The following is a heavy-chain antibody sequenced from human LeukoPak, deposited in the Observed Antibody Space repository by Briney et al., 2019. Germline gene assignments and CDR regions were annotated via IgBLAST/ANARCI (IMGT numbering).Heavy chain of an antibody. Sequence: GGSLRLSCAASGFSFSTYGMRWVRQAPGKGLEWVAFIRYDGSDKYYVDSVRGRFTISRDNSKNTLYLQMNSLRAEDTAVYYCAKDGAFDYWGQGTPVTVSS. V-gene: IGHV3-30*02. CDR2: IRYDGSDK. J-gene: IGHJ4*02. CDR1: GFSFSTYG. CDR3: AKDGAFDY.